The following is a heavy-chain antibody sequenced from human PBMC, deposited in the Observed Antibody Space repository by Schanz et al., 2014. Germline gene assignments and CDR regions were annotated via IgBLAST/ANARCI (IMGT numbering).Heavy chain of an antibody. J-gene: IGHJ4*02. CDR3: TADLWFGAVWGVW. CDR1: GFGFSSYS. V-gene: IGHV3-48*01. D-gene: IGHD3-10*01. Sequence: EVQLVESGGGLIQPGGSLRLSCAASGFGFSSYSMNWVRQAPGKGLEWVSYISGSSRTIYYADSMKGRFTVSRDNAENALYLQMNSLQTEDTPVYYFTADLWFGAVWGVWWGQGTLVTVSS. CDR2: ISGSSRTI.